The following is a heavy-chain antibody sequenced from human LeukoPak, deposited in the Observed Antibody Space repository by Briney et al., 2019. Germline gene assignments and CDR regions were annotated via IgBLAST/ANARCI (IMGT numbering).Heavy chain of an antibody. CDR1: GGTFSSYA. D-gene: IGHD6-19*01. CDR3: ARVPRNLAVAGTDDY. CDR2: IIPIFGTA. Sequence: SVKVSCEASGGTFSSYAISWVRQAPGQGLEWMGGIIPIFGTANYAQKFQGRVTITADESTCTAYMELSSLRSEDTAVYYCARVPRNLAVAGTDDYWGQGTLVTVSS. J-gene: IGHJ4*02. V-gene: IGHV1-69*13.